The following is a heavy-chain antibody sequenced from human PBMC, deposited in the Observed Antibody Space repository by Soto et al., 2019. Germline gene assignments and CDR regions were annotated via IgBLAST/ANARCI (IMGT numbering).Heavy chain of an antibody. Sequence: VASVKVSCNASGYTFTSYDINWVRQATGQGLEWMGWMNPNSGNTGYAQKFQGRVTMTRNTSISTAYMELSSLRSEDTAVYYCARVRAWDFWSGYPLGYYYYGMDVWGQGTTVTVSS. D-gene: IGHD3-3*01. CDR2: MNPNSGNT. J-gene: IGHJ6*02. CDR3: ARVRAWDFWSGYPLGYYYYGMDV. CDR1: GYTFTSYD. V-gene: IGHV1-8*01.